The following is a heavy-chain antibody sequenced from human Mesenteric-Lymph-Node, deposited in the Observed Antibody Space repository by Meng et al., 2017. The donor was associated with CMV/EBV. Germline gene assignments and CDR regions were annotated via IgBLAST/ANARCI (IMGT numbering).Heavy chain of an antibody. V-gene: IGHV3-74*01. CDR1: GFTFSSYW. CDR2: FDGSGT. CDR3: TRGHYGSPDY. J-gene: IGHJ4*03. Sequence: GGSLRLSCAASGFTFSSYWMHWVRQAPGKGLVWVSGFDGSGTHYADSVQGRFTISRDNAKNMLFLQMNSLRAEDTAVYYCTRGHYGSPDYWGQGTMVTVSS. D-gene: IGHD3-3*02.